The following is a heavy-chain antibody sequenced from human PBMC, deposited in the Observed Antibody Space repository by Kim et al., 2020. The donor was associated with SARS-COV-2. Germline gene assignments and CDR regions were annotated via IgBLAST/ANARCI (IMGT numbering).Heavy chain of an antibody. Sequence: GGSLRLSCAASGFTFSSYWMSWVRQAPGKGLEWVANIKQDGSEKYYVDSVKGRFTISRDNAKNSLYLQMNSLRAEDTAVYYCARDCSSTSCRTYYYYGMDVWGQGTTVTVSS. V-gene: IGHV3-7*01. CDR1: GFTFSSYW. CDR2: IKQDGSEK. J-gene: IGHJ6*02. D-gene: IGHD2-2*01. CDR3: ARDCSSTSCRTYYYYGMDV.